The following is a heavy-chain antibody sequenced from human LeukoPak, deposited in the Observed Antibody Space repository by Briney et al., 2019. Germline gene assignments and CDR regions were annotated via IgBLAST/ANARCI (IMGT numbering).Heavy chain of an antibody. D-gene: IGHD3-10*01. CDR2: IYGSGST. CDR3: ARAMVRGVIRWFYFDY. J-gene: IGHJ4*02. CDR1: GGSISSGSYY. Sequence: PSQTLSLTCTVSGGSISSGSYYWSWIRQPAGKGLKWIGRIYGSGSTTYNPSLKSRVRLSVDTSKNQFSLKLNSVTAADTAVYYCARAMVRGVIRWFYFDYWGQGTLVTVSS. V-gene: IGHV4-61*02.